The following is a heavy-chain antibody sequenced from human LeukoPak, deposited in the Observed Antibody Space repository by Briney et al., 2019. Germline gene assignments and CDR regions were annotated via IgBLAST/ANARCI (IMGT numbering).Heavy chain of an antibody. V-gene: IGHV1-8*01. CDR1: GYTFTSYD. CDR3: ARSPVEWLFFFD. Sequence: ASVKVSCKASGYTFTSYDINWVRQATGQGLEWMGWMNPNSGNTGYAQKFQGRVTMTRNTSISTAYMELSSLRSEDTAVYYCARSPVEWLFFFDWGQGTLVTVSS. CDR2: MNPNSGNT. D-gene: IGHD3-3*01. J-gene: IGHJ4*02.